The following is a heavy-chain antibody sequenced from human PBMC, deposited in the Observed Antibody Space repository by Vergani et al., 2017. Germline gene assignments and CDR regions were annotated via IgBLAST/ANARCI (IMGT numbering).Heavy chain of an antibody. D-gene: IGHD3-10*01. CDR2: VKWNGDSS. CDR1: GFTFGDYD. J-gene: IGHJ4*02. Sequence: EVQLVESGGGVVRPGGSLRLLCAASGFTFGDYDMNWVRQAPGKGLEWVSRVKWNGDSSVYADSVKGRFTISRDNAKNSLYLQMTSLRAEDTAFYYCARRGSGNTYYFDYWGQGALVTVSS. CDR3: ARRGSGNTYYFDY. V-gene: IGHV3-20*04.